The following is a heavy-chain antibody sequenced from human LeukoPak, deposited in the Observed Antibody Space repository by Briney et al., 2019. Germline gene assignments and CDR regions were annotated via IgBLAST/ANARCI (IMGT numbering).Heavy chain of an antibody. V-gene: IGHV3-48*01. CDR3: AKDLEVRVNYGYPWDFDL. J-gene: IGHJ2*01. D-gene: IGHD5-18*01. Sequence: PGGSLRLSCAASGFTFSSYTMPWVRQAPGKGLEWVSALPSGGSNKYYADSVKGRFTISRDNAKNSLYLQMNSLRAEDAAVYSCAKDLEVRVNYGYPWDFDLWGRGTLVTVSS. CDR2: LPSGGSNK. CDR1: GFTFSSYT.